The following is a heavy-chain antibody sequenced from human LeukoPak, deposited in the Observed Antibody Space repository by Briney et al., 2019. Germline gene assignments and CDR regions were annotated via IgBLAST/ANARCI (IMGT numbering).Heavy chain of an antibody. V-gene: IGHV1-8*01. CDR3: ARGDIFYYDSSGYPLDY. D-gene: IGHD3-22*01. CDR2: MNPNSGNT. J-gene: IGHJ4*02. Sequence: ASVKVPCKASGYTFTSYDINWVRPATGQGLEWMGWMNPNSGNTGYAQKFQGRVTMTRNTSISTAYMELSSLRSEDTAVYYCARGDIFYYDSSGYPLDYWGQGTLVTVSS. CDR1: GYTFTSYD.